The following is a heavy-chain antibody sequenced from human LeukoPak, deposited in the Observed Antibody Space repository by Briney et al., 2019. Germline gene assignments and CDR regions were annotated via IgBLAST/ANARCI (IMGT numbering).Heavy chain of an antibody. CDR3: ARNYPEWSHLRYFHYYYMDV. CDR1: DGSISSYT. V-gene: IGHV4-4*07. CDR2: IYSSGTT. Sequence: PSETLSLTCTVPDGSISSYTWTWIRQSAGKGLEWIGRIYSSGTTIYNPSLKSRVTMSVDTSKNQFSLNLSSVTAADTAIYYCARNYPEWSHLRYFHYYYMDVWSKGTTVTVS. J-gene: IGHJ6*03. D-gene: IGHD3-3*01.